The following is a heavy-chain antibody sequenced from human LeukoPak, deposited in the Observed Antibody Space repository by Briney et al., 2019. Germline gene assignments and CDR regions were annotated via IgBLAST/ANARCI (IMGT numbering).Heavy chain of an antibody. CDR2: INHSGST. D-gene: IGHD3-10*01. Sequence: SETLSLTCAVYGGSFSGYYWSWIRQPPGKGLEWIGEINHSGSTNYNPSLKSRVTISVDTSKNQFSLKLSSVTAADTAVYYCARASWIRDFDYWGQGTLVTVSS. CDR1: GGSFSGYY. CDR3: ARASWIRDFDY. J-gene: IGHJ4*02. V-gene: IGHV4-34*01.